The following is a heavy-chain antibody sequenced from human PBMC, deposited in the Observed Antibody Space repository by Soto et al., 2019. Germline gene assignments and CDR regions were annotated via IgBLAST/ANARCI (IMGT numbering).Heavy chain of an antibody. Sequence: TGGSLRLSCAASGFTFSSYAMSWVRQAPGKGLEWVSAISGSGGSTYYADSVKGRFTISRDNSKNTLYLQMNSLRAEDTAVYYCAKDSEKRKDCSGGSCYPYYFDYWGQGTLVTGSS. CDR3: AKDSEKRKDCSGGSCYPYYFDY. D-gene: IGHD2-15*01. J-gene: IGHJ4*02. CDR2: ISGSGGST. V-gene: IGHV3-23*01. CDR1: GFTFSSYA.